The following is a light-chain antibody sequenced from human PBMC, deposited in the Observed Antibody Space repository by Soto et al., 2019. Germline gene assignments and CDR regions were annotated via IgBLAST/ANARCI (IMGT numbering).Light chain of an antibody. J-gene: IGKJ1*01. CDR3: QPLHSYPCT. Sequence: AIRMTQSPSSFSAATGDRVTITCRASQGINNIVAWYQQKPGNAPKLLIYAASTLQSGVPSRFSGSGSGTTFTLASGCLQSDDCATYYGQPLHSYPCTFGQGTKVEI. CDR1: QGINNI. CDR2: AAS. V-gene: IGKV1-8*01.